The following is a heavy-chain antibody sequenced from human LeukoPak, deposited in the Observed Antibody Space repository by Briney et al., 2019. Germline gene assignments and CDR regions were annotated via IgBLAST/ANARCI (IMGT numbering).Heavy chain of an antibody. J-gene: IGHJ4*02. CDR2: ISGSGGST. V-gene: IGHV3-23*01. CDR3: AIRPTVSNDY. CDR1: GFTFSSYA. D-gene: IGHD4-17*01. Sequence: GGSLRLSCAASGFTFSSYAMSWVRQAPGKGLEWVSAISGSGGSTYYADSVKGRFTISRDNSKNTLYLQTNSLRAEDTAVYYCAIRPTVSNDYWGQGTLVTVSS.